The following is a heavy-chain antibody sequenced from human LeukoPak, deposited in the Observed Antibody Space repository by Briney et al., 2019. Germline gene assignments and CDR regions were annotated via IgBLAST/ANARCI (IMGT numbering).Heavy chain of an antibody. D-gene: IGHD6-6*01. CDR2: LHPEDGET. J-gene: IGHJ3*02. V-gene: IGHV1-24*01. Sequence: ASVKVSCKVSGYTLTELPMHWVRQAPGEGLEWMGGLHPEDGETVYAQKFRGRVTMTEDTSTDTAYMELSSLRSEDTAVYYCARELVREALDIWGQGTVVTVSS. CDR3: ARELVREALDI. CDR1: GYTLTELP.